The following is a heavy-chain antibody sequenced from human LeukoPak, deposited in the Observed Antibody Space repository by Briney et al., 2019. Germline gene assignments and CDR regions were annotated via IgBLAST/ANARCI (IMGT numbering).Heavy chain of an antibody. Sequence: GGSLRLSCAASGFTVSSNYMSWVRQAPGKGLEWVSVIYSGGSTYYADSVKGRFTISRDNSKNTLYLQMNSLRAEDTAVYYCASTSGYDYYYYMDVWGKGTTVTVSS. J-gene: IGHJ6*03. D-gene: IGHD3-3*01. CDR3: ASTSGYDYYYYMDV. CDR2: IYSGGST. V-gene: IGHV3-53*01. CDR1: GFTVSSNY.